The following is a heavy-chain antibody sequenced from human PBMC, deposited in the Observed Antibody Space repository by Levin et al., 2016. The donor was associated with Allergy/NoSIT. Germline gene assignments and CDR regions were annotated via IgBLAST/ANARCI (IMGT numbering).Heavy chain of an antibody. Sequence: VRQMPGKGLEWIGEINHSGSTNYNPSLKSRVTISVDTSKNQFSLKLSSVTAADTAVYYCASIAVAGTGLDAFDIWGQGTMVTVSS. CDR3: ASIAVAGTGLDAFDI. CDR2: INHSGST. J-gene: IGHJ3*02. V-gene: IGHV4-34*01. D-gene: IGHD6-19*01.